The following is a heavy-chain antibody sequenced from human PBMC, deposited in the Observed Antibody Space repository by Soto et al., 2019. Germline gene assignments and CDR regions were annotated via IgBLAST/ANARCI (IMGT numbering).Heavy chain of an antibody. D-gene: IGHD1-26*01. J-gene: IGHJ4*02. Sequence: ASVKVSCKVSGYTLTELSMHWVRQAPGKGLEWMGGFDPEDGETIYAQKFQGRVTMTEDTSTDTAYMELSSLRSEDTAVYYCATSLVGATRTSMYFDYWGQGTLVTVSS. CDR2: FDPEDGET. CDR1: GYTLTELS. V-gene: IGHV1-24*01. CDR3: ATSLVGATRTSMYFDY.